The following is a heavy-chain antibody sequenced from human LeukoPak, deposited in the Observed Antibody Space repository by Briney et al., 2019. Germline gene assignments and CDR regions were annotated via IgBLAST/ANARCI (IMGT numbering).Heavy chain of an antibody. V-gene: IGHV1-69*13. Sequence: ASVKVSCKASGGTFSSYAISWVRQAPGQGLEWMGGIIPTFGTANYAQKFQGRVTITADESTSTAYMELSSLRSEDTAVYYCARHPGIAVAGLDYWGQGTLVTVSS. CDR2: IIPTFGTA. CDR3: ARHPGIAVAGLDY. D-gene: IGHD6-19*01. J-gene: IGHJ4*02. CDR1: GGTFSSYA.